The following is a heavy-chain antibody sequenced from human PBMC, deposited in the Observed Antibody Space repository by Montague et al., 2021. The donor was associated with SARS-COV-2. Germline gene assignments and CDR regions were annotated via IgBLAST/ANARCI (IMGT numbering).Heavy chain of an antibody. J-gene: IGHJ3*02. CDR2: ISGSGSKT. D-gene: IGHD5-12*01. V-gene: IGHV3-11*01. CDR1: GFIFSDYY. Sequence: SLRLSCAAPGFIFSDYYMTWIRQAPGKGLEWVSHISGSGSKTYYADSVKGRFTISRDTANNSVYLQINFLGAEDTAVYYCARDQGGYGTFDIWGQGTMVTVSS. CDR3: ARDQGGYGTFDI.